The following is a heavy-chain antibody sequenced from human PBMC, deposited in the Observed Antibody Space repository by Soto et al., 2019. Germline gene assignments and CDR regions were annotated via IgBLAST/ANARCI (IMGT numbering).Heavy chain of an antibody. V-gene: IGHV3-21*01. J-gene: IGHJ4*02. CDR3: ARDSQQQLDQSEIDY. CDR2: ISSSSSYI. CDR1: GFTFSSYS. Sequence: GGSLRLSCAASGFTFSSYSMNWVRQAPGKGLEWVSSISSSSSYIYYADSVKGRFTISRDNAKNSLYLQMNSLRAEDTAVYYCARDSQQQLDQSEIDYWGQGTLVTVSS. D-gene: IGHD6-13*01.